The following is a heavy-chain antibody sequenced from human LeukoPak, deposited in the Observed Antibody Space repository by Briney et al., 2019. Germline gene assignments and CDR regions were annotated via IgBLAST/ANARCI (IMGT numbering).Heavy chain of an antibody. Sequence: SETLSLTCTVSGVSLNNYYWNGIRQPPGKGLEWIGYIFYGGSTNYNPSLNSRVTISVDTYKNQFSLKLSYVTAADTAVYYCARYSGRFLWFDFWGHGTLVTVSS. J-gene: IGHJ5*01. CDR3: ARYSGRFLWFDF. CDR1: GVSLNNYY. D-gene: IGHD1-26*01. V-gene: IGHV4-59*08. CDR2: IFYGGST.